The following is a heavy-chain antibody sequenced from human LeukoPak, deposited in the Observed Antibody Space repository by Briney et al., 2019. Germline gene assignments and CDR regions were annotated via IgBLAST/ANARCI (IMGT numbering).Heavy chain of an antibody. CDR1: GSTLSTYW. CDR2: IDQNGGET. J-gene: IGHJ6*03. V-gene: IGHV3-7*01. Sequence: GGSLRLSCAASGSTLSTYWMTWVRQAPGKGLEWVANIDQNGGETYYVDSVKGRFTISRDNAKNSLYLQMNSLRVDDTAVYYCATEGVERSQYYYYMDVWGNGTRVTVSS. CDR3: ATEGVERSQYYYYMDV. D-gene: IGHD1-1*01.